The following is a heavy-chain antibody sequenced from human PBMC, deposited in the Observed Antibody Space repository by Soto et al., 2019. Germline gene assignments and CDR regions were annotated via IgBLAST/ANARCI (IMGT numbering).Heavy chain of an antibody. CDR2: ASYDGSNT. J-gene: IGHJ4*02. Sequence: LRLSCAASGFTFSDFGMHWVRQAPGKGLEWVAVASYDGSNTYYADSVQGRFTISRDNSKNTVYLQMNSLRVEDTAVYYCAKGGAVVPAAILDYWGQGTLVTVSS. D-gene: IGHD2-2*01. CDR3: AKGGAVVPAAILDY. CDR1: GFTFSDFG. V-gene: IGHV3-30*18.